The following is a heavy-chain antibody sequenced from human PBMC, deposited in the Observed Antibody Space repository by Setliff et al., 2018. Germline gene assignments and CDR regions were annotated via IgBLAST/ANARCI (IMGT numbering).Heavy chain of an antibody. CDR1: GGSVTSYY. CDR2: ISSNGRT. V-gene: IGHV4-4*07. Sequence: SETLSLTCNVSGGSVTSYYWSWIRQAAGKGLEWVGRISSNGRTNYNPSLEGRVSMSVDTSKNQISLHLTSMTTADTALYYCTRGRQNYYYMDVWGKGTTVTVSS. J-gene: IGHJ6*03. CDR3: TRGRQNYYYMDV.